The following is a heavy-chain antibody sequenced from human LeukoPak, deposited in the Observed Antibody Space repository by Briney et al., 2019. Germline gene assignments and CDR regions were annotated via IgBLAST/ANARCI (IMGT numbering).Heavy chain of an antibody. D-gene: IGHD3-22*01. V-gene: IGHV4-59*08. CDR1: GGSISGYY. CDR3: AKVSDRDSSGYYWGFEY. J-gene: IGHJ4*02. Sequence: PSETLSLTCTVPGGSISGYYWSWIRQPPGKGLECIGYIYYSGSTNYNPSLKSRVTISVDTSRNQFSLKLTSVTAADTAVYYCAKVSDRDSSGYYWGFEYWGQGTLVTVSS. CDR2: IYYSGST.